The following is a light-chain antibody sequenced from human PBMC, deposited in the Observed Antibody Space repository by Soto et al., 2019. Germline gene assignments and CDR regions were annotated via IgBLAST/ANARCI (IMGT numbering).Light chain of an antibody. CDR3: QQFDSSVT. J-gene: IGKJ1*01. V-gene: IGKV3-20*01. Sequence: EIVLTQSPGSLSLSPGERATLSCRASQSVSSTFFAWYQQRPGQAPRLLMYGASSMATGIPERFSSSGSGTDFTLTISRLEPEDFAVYYCQQFDSSVTFGQGTKVEIK. CDR1: QSVSSTF. CDR2: GAS.